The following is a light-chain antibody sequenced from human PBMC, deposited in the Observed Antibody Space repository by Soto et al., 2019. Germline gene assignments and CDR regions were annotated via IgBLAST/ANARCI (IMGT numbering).Light chain of an antibody. CDR1: YSNIGSSP. J-gene: IGLJ1*01. CDR2: STS. V-gene: IGLV1-44*01. CDR3: EAWVDSLSVYV. Sequence: QSVLTQPPSASGTPGQRVTISCSGSYSNIGSSPVNWYQHLPGTAPKLFIYSTSQRPSGVPDRFSGSKSGTSASLAISGLQSDDDADYYCEAWVDSLSVYVFGTGTKVTVL.